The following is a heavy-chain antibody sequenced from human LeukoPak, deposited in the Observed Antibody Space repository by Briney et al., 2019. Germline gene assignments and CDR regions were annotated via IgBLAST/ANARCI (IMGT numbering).Heavy chain of an antibody. Sequence: GGSLRLSCAASGFTFSSYAMSWVRQAPGKGLEGVSAISGSGGSTYHADYVKGRFTISRDNSKNTLYLQMNSLRAEDTAVYYCAREWSRQYYYGSGSYLEDYWGQGTLVTVSS. J-gene: IGHJ4*02. D-gene: IGHD3-10*01. CDR2: ISGSGGST. CDR3: AREWSRQYYYGSGSYLEDY. CDR1: GFTFSSYA. V-gene: IGHV3-23*01.